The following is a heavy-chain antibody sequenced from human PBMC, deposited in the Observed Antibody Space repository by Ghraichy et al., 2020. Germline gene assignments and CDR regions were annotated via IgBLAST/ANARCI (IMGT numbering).Heavy chain of an antibody. D-gene: IGHD3-22*01. CDR2: ISGSGGST. V-gene: IGHV3-23*01. Sequence: GGSLRLSCAASGFTFSSYAMSWVRQAPGKGLEWVSAISGSGGSTYYADSVKGRFTISRDNPKNTLYLQMNSLRAEDTAVYYCAKDGRITMIVVVTFGVDYWGQGTLVTVSS. CDR3: AKDGRITMIVVVTFGVDY. J-gene: IGHJ4*02. CDR1: GFTFSSYA.